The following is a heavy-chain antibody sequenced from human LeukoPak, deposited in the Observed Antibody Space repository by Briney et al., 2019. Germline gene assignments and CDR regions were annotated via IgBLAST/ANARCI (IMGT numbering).Heavy chain of an antibody. J-gene: IGHJ4*02. D-gene: IGHD4-23*01. CDR2: ISSNGGST. CDR1: GFTFSSYA. CDR3: ARDAGRTVVTPYFDY. V-gene: IGHV3-64*01. Sequence: PGGSLRLSCAASGFTFSSYAMHWVRQAPGKGLEYVSAISSNGGSTYYANSVKGRFTISRDNSKNTLYLQMGSLRAEDMAVYCCARDAGRTVVTPYFDYWGQGTLVTVSS.